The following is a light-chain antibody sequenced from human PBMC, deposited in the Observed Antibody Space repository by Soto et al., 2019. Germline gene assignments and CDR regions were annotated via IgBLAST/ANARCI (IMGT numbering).Light chain of an antibody. CDR3: QQYNNWPPLT. CDR1: QSVSSN. J-gene: IGKJ5*01. Sequence: EIVITQSPTTLSLSPVEIATLSCRASQSVSSNFAWYQQKPGQAPRLLIYGASTRATGIPARFSGSGSGTEFTLTISSLQSEDFAVYYCQQYNNWPPLTFGQGTRLEIK. CDR2: GAS. V-gene: IGKV3-15*01.